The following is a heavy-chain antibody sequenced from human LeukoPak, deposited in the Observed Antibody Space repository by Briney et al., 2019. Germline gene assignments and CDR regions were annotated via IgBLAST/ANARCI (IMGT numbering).Heavy chain of an antibody. Sequence: ASVKVSCKASGYTFTGYYMHWVRQAPGKGLEWMGGFDPEDGETIYAQKFQGRVTMTEDTSTDTAYMELSSLRSEDTAVYYCATVVAAAGHNWFDPWGQGTLVTVSS. J-gene: IGHJ5*02. CDR1: GYTFTGYY. CDR2: FDPEDGET. CDR3: ATVVAAAGHNWFDP. V-gene: IGHV1-24*01. D-gene: IGHD6-13*01.